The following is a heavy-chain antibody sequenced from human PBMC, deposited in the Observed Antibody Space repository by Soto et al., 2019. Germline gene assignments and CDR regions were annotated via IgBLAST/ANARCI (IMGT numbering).Heavy chain of an antibody. CDR1: GFTVSSNY. CDR2: IYSGGST. D-gene: IGHD6-13*01. Sequence: GGSLRLSCAASGFTVSSNYMSWVRQAPGKGLEWVSVIYSGGSTYYADSVKGRFTISRDNSKNTLYLQMNSLRAEDTAVYYCARALGWVYYCYYYGMDVWGQGTTVTVSS. J-gene: IGHJ6*02. V-gene: IGHV3-66*01. CDR3: ARALGWVYYCYYYGMDV.